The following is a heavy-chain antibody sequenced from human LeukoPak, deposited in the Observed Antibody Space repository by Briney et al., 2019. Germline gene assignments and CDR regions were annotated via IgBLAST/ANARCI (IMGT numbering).Heavy chain of an antibody. CDR2: IYHSGST. D-gene: IGHD6-19*01. V-gene: IGHV4-4*02. J-gene: IGHJ4*02. CDR3: ARSIAVAGKGLDY. Sequence: SETLSLTCAVSGGSISSSNWWSWVRQPPGKGLEWIGEIYHSGSTNYNPSLKSRVTISVDKSKNQFSLKLSSVTAADTAVYYCARSIAVAGKGLDYWGQGTLVTVSS. CDR1: GGSISSSNW.